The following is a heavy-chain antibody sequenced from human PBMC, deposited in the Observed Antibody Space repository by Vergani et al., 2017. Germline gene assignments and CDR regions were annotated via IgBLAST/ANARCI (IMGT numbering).Heavy chain of an antibody. Sequence: QLHLQESGPGLVKPSETLSLTCTVSGSSITSSSYYWGWIRQPPGKGLEWIGNIYHSGGAYYNPSLKGRVTISVDTSKNQFSLKLSSVTAADTAVYYCARRAIAVADGDDAFDIWGQGTMVTVSS. J-gene: IGHJ3*02. V-gene: IGHV4-39*01. CDR3: ARRAIAVADGDDAFDI. D-gene: IGHD6-19*01. CDR1: GSSITSSSYY. CDR2: IYHSGGA.